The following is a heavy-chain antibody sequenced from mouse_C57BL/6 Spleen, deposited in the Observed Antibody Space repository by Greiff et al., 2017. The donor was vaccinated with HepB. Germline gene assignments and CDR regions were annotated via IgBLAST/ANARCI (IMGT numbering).Heavy chain of an antibody. CDR1: GFSLTSYG. V-gene: IGHV2-2*01. CDR3: ARNWGYYGSSHFDY. Sequence: VQLKESGPGLVQPSQSLSITCTVSGFSLTSYGVHWVRQSPGKGLEWLGVIWSGGSTDYNAAFISRLSISKDNSKSQVFFKMNSLQADDTAIYYCARNWGYYGSSHFDYWGQGTTLTVSS. D-gene: IGHD1-1*01. J-gene: IGHJ2*01. CDR2: IWSGGST.